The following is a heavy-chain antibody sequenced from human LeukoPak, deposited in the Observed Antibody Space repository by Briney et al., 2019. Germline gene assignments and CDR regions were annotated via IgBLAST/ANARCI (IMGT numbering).Heavy chain of an antibody. CDR3: ASAARGYSCGSFDY. CDR2: IWYDGSNK. J-gene: IGHJ4*02. V-gene: IGHV3-33*01. Sequence: PGRSLRLSCAASGFTFSSYGMHWVRQAPGKGLEWVAVIWYDGSNKYYADSVKGRFTISRDNSKNTLYLQMNSLRAEDTAVYYCASAARGYSCGSFDYWGQGTLVTVSS. CDR1: GFTFSSYG. D-gene: IGHD5-18*01.